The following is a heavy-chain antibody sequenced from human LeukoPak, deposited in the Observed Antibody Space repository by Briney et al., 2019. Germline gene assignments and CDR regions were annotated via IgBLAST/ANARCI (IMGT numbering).Heavy chain of an antibody. Sequence: KSGGSLRLSCAASGFTVSSNYMSWVRQAPGKGLEWVSVIYSGGSTYYADSVKGRFTISRDNAKNSLYLQMNSLRAEDTAVYYCARWSSHYYDSSGRYNFFDYWGQGTLVTVSS. V-gene: IGHV3-53*01. J-gene: IGHJ4*02. CDR3: ARWSSHYYDSSGRYNFFDY. CDR2: IYSGGST. D-gene: IGHD3-22*01. CDR1: GFTVSSNY.